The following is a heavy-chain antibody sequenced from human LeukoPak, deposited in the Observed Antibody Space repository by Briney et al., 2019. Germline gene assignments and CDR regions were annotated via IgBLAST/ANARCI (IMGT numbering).Heavy chain of an antibody. D-gene: IGHD1-26*01. CDR1: GYTFTSYY. CDR2: INPSSVST. V-gene: IGHV1-46*01. Sequence: ASVKVSCKASGYTFTSYYLHWVRQAPGQGREWMGIINPSSVSTNYAQKFQGRVTMTRDTSTTTVYMELSSLRSDDTAVYYCARGDSGSYLIYWGQGTLVTVSS. CDR3: ARGDSGSYLIY. J-gene: IGHJ4*02.